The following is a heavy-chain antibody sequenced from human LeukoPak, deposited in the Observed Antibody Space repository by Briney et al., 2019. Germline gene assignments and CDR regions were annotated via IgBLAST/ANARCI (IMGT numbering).Heavy chain of an antibody. D-gene: IGHD3-10*01. V-gene: IGHV1-46*01. CDR3: ARDFAYGSGSTHFDY. J-gene: IGHJ4*02. CDR1: GYTFTSYY. CDR2: INPSGGST. Sequence: ASVKVSCKASGYTFTSYYMHWVRQAPGPGLEWMGIINPSGGSTNYAQKFQCRVTMTRDTSTSTVYMELSSLRSEDTAVYYCARDFAYGSGSTHFDYWGQGTLVTVSS.